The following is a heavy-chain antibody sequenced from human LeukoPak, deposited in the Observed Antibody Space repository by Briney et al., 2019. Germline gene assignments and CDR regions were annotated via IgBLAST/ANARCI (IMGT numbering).Heavy chain of an antibody. CDR1: GYSFGSYW. Sequence: GESLKISCKASGYSFGSYWIAWVRQMPGKGLEWMGFIYPGESDSKYSRSFQGQVTTSADKSINTAYLQWSSLKASDSAMYYCARRLGGADVFDIWGQGTMVTVSS. CDR3: ARRLGGADVFDI. V-gene: IGHV5-51*01. D-gene: IGHD3-16*01. CDR2: IYPGESDS. J-gene: IGHJ3*02.